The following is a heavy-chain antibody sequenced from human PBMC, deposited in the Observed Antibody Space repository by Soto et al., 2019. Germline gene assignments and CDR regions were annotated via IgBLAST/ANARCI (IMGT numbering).Heavy chain of an antibody. CDR1: GGSFSGYY. J-gene: IGHJ4*02. V-gene: IGHV4-34*01. CDR2: INHSGST. CDR3: ARGLKAAAGTWGYFDY. D-gene: IGHD6-13*01. Sequence: SETLSLTCAVYGGSFSGYYWSWIRQPPGKGLEWIGEINHSGSTNYNPSLKSRVTIPVDTSKNQFSLKLSSVTAADTAVYYCARGLKAAAGTWGYFDYWGQGTLVTVSS.